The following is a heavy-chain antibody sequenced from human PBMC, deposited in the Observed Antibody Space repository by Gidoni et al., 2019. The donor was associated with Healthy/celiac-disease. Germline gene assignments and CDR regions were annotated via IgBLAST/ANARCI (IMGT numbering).Heavy chain of an antibody. V-gene: IGHV4-39*07. D-gene: IGHD3-10*01. CDR1: GGSISSSSYY. J-gene: IGHJ4*02. Sequence: QLQLQESGPGLVKPSETLSLTCTVSGGSISSSSYYWGWIRQPPGKGLEWIGSIYYSGSTYYNPSLKSRVTISVDTSKNQFSLKLSSVTAADTAVYYCARGDGITMVRGVFFDYWGQGTLVTVSS. CDR2: IYYSGST. CDR3: ARGDGITMVRGVFFDY.